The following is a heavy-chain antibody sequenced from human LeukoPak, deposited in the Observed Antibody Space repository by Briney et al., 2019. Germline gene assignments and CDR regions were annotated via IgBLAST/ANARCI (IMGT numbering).Heavy chain of an antibody. V-gene: IGHV3-11*01. D-gene: IGHD6-13*01. CDR1: GFTFSDYY. CDR3: ARAPSSWGTYYFDY. CDR2: ISSSGSTI. J-gene: IGHJ4*02. Sequence: GGSLRLSCAASGFTFSDYYMSWIRQAPGKGLEWVSYISSSGSTIYYADSVKGRFTISKDNAKNSLYLQMNSLRAEDTAVYYCARAPSSWGTYYFDYWGQGTLVTVSS.